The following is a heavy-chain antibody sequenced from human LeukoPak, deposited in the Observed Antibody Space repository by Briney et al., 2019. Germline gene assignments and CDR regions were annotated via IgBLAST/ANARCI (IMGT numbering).Heavy chain of an antibody. J-gene: IGHJ5*02. D-gene: IGHD2-8*01. CDR3: AKSNGWFDP. Sequence: GSLRLSCAASGFTFSSYGMHWVRQAPGKGLEWVAVISYDGSNKYYADSVKGRFTISRDNSKNTLYLQMNSLRAEDTAVYYCAKSNGWFDPWGQGTLVTVSS. CDR2: ISYDGSNK. V-gene: IGHV3-30*18. CDR1: GFTFSSYG.